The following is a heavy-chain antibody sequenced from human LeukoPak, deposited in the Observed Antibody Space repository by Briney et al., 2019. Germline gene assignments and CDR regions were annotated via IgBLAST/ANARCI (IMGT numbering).Heavy chain of an antibody. J-gene: IGHJ6*03. CDR2: IIPMFGTA. Sequence: SVKVSCKASGGTFSSYDISWVRQAPGQGLEWMGGIIPMFGTANYAQKFQGRVTISADKSTSTAYMELRSLRSDDTAVYYCARDYVHYYYMDVWGKGTTVTVSS. D-gene: IGHD3-16*01. V-gene: IGHV1-69*06. CDR1: GGTFSSYD. CDR3: ARDYVHYYYMDV.